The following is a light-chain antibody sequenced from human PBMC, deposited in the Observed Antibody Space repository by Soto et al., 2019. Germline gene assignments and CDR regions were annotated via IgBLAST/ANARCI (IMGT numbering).Light chain of an antibody. V-gene: IGKV1-8*01. CDR2: TAS. CDR3: QQYLSYPLT. Sequence: AIRMTQSPSSFSASTGDRVTITCRASQGISSHLAWYQVKRGKAPRLLIYTASYLEGGVPSRFSGSGSGTDFTLTISSRQSEDFGLYCCQQYLSYPLTFGGGNNVEIQ. CDR1: QGISSH. J-gene: IGKJ4*01.